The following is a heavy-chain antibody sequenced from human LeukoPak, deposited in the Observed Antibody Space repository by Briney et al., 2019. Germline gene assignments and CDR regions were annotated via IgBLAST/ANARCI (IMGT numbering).Heavy chain of an antibody. D-gene: IGHD6-19*01. V-gene: IGHV1-18*01. CDR3: ARDARTSSGWFDYYYYYYMDV. J-gene: IGHJ6*03. Sequence: ASVKVSCKASGYTFTSYGISWVRQAPGQGLEWMGWISAYNGNTNYAQKLQGRVTMTTDTPTSTAYMELRSLRSDDTAVYYCARDARTSSGWFDYYYYYYMDVWGEGTTVTVSS. CDR1: GYTFTSYG. CDR2: ISAYNGNT.